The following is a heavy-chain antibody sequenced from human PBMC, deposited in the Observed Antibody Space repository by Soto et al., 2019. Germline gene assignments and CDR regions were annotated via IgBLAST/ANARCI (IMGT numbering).Heavy chain of an antibody. Sequence: QVQLQQWGAGLLKPSETLSLNCAVTGGSLSGYYWSWIRQPPGKGLEWIGEVKDGGHANYSPSLRGRVTISSDTSNNQFLLRLYSVTAADRGVYYCERGLEGVVATHWDQGSLVTVSS. D-gene: IGHD5-12*01. CDR2: VKDGGHA. J-gene: IGHJ1*01. V-gene: IGHV4-34*01. CDR3: ERGLEGVVATH. CDR1: GGSLSGYY.